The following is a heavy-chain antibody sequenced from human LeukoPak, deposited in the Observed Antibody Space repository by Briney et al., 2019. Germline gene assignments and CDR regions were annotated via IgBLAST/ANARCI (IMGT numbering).Heavy chain of an antibody. CDR3: ARDGAVAGNRGYFDL. CDR1: GFTFSSYG. J-gene: IGHJ2*01. Sequence: GRSLRLSCAASGFTFSSYGMHWVRQAPGKGLEWVAVISYDGSNKYYADSVKGRFTISRDNSKNTLYLQMNSLRAEDTAVYYCARDGAVAGNRGYFDLWGRGTLVTVSS. D-gene: IGHD6-19*01. V-gene: IGHV3-30*03. CDR2: ISYDGSNK.